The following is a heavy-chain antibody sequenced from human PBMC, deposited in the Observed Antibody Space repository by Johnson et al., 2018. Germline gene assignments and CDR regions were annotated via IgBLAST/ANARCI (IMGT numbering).Heavy chain of an antibody. D-gene: IGHD2-21*01. J-gene: IGHJ2*01. V-gene: IGHV3-23*01. CDR2: ISAVSEYT. CDR1: GFTFRSTG. CDR3: AKIGVIGSWFFDL. Sequence: VQLLETGGGLVQPGGSLRLSCTASGFTFRSTGMSWVRQAPGKGLEWVSSISAVSEYTFYVASVKGRFTISRDNSKNTLFLQVNSLRAEDTAVYYCAKIGVIGSWFFDLWGRGTLVTVSS.